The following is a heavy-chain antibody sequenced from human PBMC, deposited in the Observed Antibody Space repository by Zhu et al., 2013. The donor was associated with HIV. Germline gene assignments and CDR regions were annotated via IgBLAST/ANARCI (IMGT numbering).Heavy chain of an antibody. J-gene: IGHJ4*02. Sequence: QVQFVQSGAEVKRPGASVKVSCKASGYSFSDYALNWVRQAPGQRPEWMGWINPNSGGTNYAQKFQGRVTMTRDTSISTAYMELSRLRSDDTAVYYCARVRPQPEGSGSYYYLYYFDYRGQGTLVTVSS. D-gene: IGHD3-10*01. V-gene: IGHV1-2*02. CDR3: ARVRPQPEGSGSYYYLYYFDY. CDR2: INPNSGGT. CDR1: GYSFSDYA.